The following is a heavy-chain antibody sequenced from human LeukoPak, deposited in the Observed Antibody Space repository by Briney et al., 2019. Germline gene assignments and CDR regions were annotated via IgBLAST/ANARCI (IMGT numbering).Heavy chain of an antibody. D-gene: IGHD3-3*01. J-gene: IGHJ3*02. Sequence: GGSLRLSCAASGFTFNSYSMNWVRQAPGKGLEWVSYISSSGSTINYVDSVKGRFTISRDNAKNSLYLQMNSLRAEDTAVYYCARVFRPSLTVFIIRGAFDIWGQGTMVTVSS. V-gene: IGHV3-48*04. CDR2: ISSSGSTI. CDR1: GFTFNSYS. CDR3: ARVFRPSLTVFIIRGAFDI.